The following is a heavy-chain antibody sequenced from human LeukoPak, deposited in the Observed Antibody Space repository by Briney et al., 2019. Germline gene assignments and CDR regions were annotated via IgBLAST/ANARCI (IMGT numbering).Heavy chain of an antibody. CDR2: IYYSGGT. CDR1: GGSISSGGYY. D-gene: IGHD3-10*01. CDR3: ARTMVRGVISCFDY. V-gene: IGHV4-31*03. J-gene: IGHJ4*01. Sequence: SSETLSLTCTVSGGSISSGGYYWSWIRQHPGKGLEWIGYIYYSGGTYYNPSPKSRVTISVDTSKNQFSLKLSSVTAADTAVYYCARTMVRGVISCFDYWGHGTLVTVSS.